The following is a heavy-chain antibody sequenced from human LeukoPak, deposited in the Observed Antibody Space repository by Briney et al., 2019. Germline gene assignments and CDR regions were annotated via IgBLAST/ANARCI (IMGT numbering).Heavy chain of an antibody. CDR1: GTVVSNSY. Sequence: GGSLRLSCAASGTVVSNSYMNWARQAPGKGLEWVASINHNGNVNYYVDSVKGRFTISRDNAKNSLYLQMSNLRAEDTAVYFCARGGGLDVWGQGATVTVSS. D-gene: IGHD3-16*01. V-gene: IGHV3-7*03. J-gene: IGHJ6*02. CDR3: ARGGGLDV. CDR2: INHNGNVN.